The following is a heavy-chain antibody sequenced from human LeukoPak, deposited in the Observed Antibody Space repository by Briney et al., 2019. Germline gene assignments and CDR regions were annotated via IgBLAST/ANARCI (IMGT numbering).Heavy chain of an antibody. Sequence: SQTLSLTCAISRDSVSSNSAAWHWIRQSPSRGLEWLGRTYYRSKWYNDYAVSVKSRIVVNPDTSKNQFHLQLNCVAPEDTAVYYCAREWEILINDYWGQGTLVTVSS. CDR1: RDSVSSNSAA. J-gene: IGHJ4*02. CDR3: AREWEILINDY. D-gene: IGHD1-26*01. V-gene: IGHV6-1*01. CDR2: TYYRSKWYN.